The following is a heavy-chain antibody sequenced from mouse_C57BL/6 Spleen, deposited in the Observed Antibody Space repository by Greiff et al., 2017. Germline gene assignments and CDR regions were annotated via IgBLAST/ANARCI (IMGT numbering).Heavy chain of an antibody. CDR1: GYAFSSYW. CDR3: ARPTVVAPGGFAY. CDR2: IYPGDGDT. D-gene: IGHD1-1*01. Sequence: VQLQQSGAELVKPGASVKISCKASGYAFSSYWMNWVKQRPGKGLEWIGQIYPGDGDTNYNGKFKGKATLTADKSSSTAYMQRSSLTSEDAAVYFSARPTVVAPGGFAYWGQGTLVTVSA. V-gene: IGHV1-80*01. J-gene: IGHJ3*01.